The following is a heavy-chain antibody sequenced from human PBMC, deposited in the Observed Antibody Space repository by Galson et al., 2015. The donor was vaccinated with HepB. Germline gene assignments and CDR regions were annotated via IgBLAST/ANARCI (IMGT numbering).Heavy chain of an antibody. CDR3: AKDSYSSSWLDY. V-gene: IGHV3-30*18. D-gene: IGHD6-13*01. CDR2: ISYDGSNK. CDR1: GFTFSSYG. J-gene: IGHJ4*02. Sequence: SLRLSCAASGFTFSSYGMHWVRQAPGKGLEWVAVISYDGSNKYYADSVKGRFTISRDNSKNTLYLQMNSLRAEVTAVYYCAKDSYSSSWLDYWGQGTLVTVSS.